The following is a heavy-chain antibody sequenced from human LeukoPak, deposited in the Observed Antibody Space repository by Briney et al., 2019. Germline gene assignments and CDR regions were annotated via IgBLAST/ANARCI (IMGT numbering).Heavy chain of an antibody. D-gene: IGHD2-15*01. CDR3: ARDEEGDIVVVVAAHRFDY. J-gene: IGHJ4*02. CDR1: GYTFTSYA. Sequence: GASVKVSCKASGYTFTSYAMHWVRQAPGQRLEWMGWINAGNGNTKYSQKFQGRVTITRDTSASTAYMELSSLRSDDTAVYYCARDEEGDIVVVVAAHRFDYWGQGTLVTVSS. CDR2: INAGNGNT. V-gene: IGHV1-3*01.